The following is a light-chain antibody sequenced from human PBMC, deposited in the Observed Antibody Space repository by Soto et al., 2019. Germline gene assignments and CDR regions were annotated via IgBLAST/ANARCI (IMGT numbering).Light chain of an antibody. CDR1: QTISRW. V-gene: IGKV1-5*01. J-gene: IGKJ1*01. Sequence: DIQMTQSPSTLSASVGYRVTVTCRASQTISRWLAWYQQKPGKAPKLLVYDASSLESGVPSRFSGSGSGTEFSLTISSLQPDDFATYYCQQYNYFWAFGQGTKVDIK. CDR2: DAS. CDR3: QQYNYFWA.